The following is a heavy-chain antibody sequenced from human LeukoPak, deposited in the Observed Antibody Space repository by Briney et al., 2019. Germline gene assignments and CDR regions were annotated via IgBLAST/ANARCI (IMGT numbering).Heavy chain of an antibody. D-gene: IGHD2-15*01. J-gene: IGHJ4*02. CDR1: GGSFSGYY. Sequence: PSETLSLTCAVYGGSFSGYYWSRIRQPPGKGLEWIGEINHSGSTNYNPSLKSRVTISLDTSKNQFSLKLSSVTAADTAVYYCARVRGYCSGGSCLLYYFDYWGQGTLVTVS. CDR2: INHSGST. CDR3: ARVRGYCSGGSCLLYYFDY. V-gene: IGHV4-34*01.